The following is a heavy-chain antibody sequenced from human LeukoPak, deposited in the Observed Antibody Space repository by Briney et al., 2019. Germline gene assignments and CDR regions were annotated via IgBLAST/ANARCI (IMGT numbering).Heavy chain of an antibody. J-gene: IGHJ6*02. CDR3: ARNTYYYDSSGYWESGYYYGMDV. Sequence: ASVKVSCKASGYAFTSYGISWVRQAPGQGLEWMGWISAYNGNTIYAQKLQGRVTMTTDTSTSTAYMELRSLRSDDTAVYYCARNTYYYDSSGYWESGYYYGMDVWGQGTTVTVSS. D-gene: IGHD3-22*01. CDR2: ISAYNGNT. V-gene: IGHV1-18*01. CDR1: GYAFTSYG.